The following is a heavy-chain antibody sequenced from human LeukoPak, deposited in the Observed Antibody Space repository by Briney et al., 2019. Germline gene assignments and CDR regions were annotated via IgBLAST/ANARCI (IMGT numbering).Heavy chain of an antibody. CDR1: GFTFSSYW. CDR3: ARDTYDILTGYYYFDY. CDR2: INSDGSST. V-gene: IGHV3-74*01. Sequence: GGSLRLSCAASGFTFSSYWMHWVRQAPGKGLVWVSRINSDGSSTSYADSVKGRFTISRDNAKNSLYLQMNSLRAEDTALYYCARDTYDILTGYYYFDYWGQGTLVTVSS. J-gene: IGHJ4*02. D-gene: IGHD3-9*01.